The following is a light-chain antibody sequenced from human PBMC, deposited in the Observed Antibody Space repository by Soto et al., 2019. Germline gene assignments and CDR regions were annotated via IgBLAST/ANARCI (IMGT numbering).Light chain of an antibody. V-gene: IGKV3D-20*02. CDR3: QQRSNWAIT. CDR2: GAS. J-gene: IGKJ5*01. Sequence: SGLTLSPGTPSLSPRGRATLSCRASQNVDTKYLAWYQFKPGQAPRIIIFGASGRATGIPDRFSGSGSGTDFTLTISSLEPEDFAVYYCQQRSNWAITFGQGTRLEIK. CDR1: QNVDTKY.